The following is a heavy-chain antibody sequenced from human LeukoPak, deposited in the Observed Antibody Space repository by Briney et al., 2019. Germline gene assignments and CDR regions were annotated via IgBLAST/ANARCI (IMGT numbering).Heavy chain of an antibody. CDR2: INWYGGST. V-gene: IGHV3-20*04. CDR1: GFTFDDYG. CDR3: ARETWIRYSSMNYYYYYMDI. D-gene: IGHD6-13*01. J-gene: IGHJ6*03. Sequence: GGSLRLSCAASGFTFDDYGISWVRPAPGKGLEWVSGINWYGGSTGYADSVKGRFTISRDNAKNSLYLQMNSLRAEDTALYYCARETWIRYSSMNYYYYYMDIWGKGTTVTVSS.